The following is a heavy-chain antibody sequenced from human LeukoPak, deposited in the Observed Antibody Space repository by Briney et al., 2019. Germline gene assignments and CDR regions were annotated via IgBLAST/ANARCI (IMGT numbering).Heavy chain of an antibody. CDR1: GFTFSDYY. Sequence: GGSLRLSCAASGFTFSDYYMSWIRQAPGKGLEWVSYISSSGSTIYYADSVKGRFTISRDNAKNSLYLQMNSLRAEDTAVYCCARPSYFGTRIYYYYMDVWGKGTTVTVSS. D-gene: IGHD2/OR15-2a*01. J-gene: IGHJ6*03. CDR2: ISSSGSTI. CDR3: ARPSYFGTRIYYYYMDV. V-gene: IGHV3-11*01.